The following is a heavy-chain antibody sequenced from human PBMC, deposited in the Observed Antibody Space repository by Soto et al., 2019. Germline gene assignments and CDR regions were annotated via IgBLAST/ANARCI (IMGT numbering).Heavy chain of an antibody. J-gene: IGHJ6*02. CDR1: GGSISSYY. CDR2: IYYSGST. D-gene: IGHD3-10*01. Sequence: SETLSLTCAVSGGSISSYYWSWIRQPPGKGLEWIGYIYYSGSTNYNPSLKSRVTISVDRSKSQFSLNLSSVTAADTAIYFCARVPVRKYYRAGSYQNYYFGMDVWGQGTTVTVSS. CDR3: ARVPVRKYYRAGSYQNYYFGMDV. V-gene: IGHV4-59*12.